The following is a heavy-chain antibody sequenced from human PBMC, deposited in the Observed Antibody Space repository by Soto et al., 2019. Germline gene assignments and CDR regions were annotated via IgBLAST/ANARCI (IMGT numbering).Heavy chain of an antibody. CDR2: ISGSGGST. Sequence: GGSLRLSYAASGFTFSSYAMSWVRQAPGKGLEWVSAISGSGGSTYYADSVKGRFTISRDNSKNTLYLQMNSLRAEDTAVYYCAKDRGRGYDFWRVGNWFDPWGQGTLVTVSS. V-gene: IGHV3-23*01. J-gene: IGHJ5*02. CDR3: AKDRGRGYDFWRVGNWFDP. D-gene: IGHD3-3*01. CDR1: GFTFSSYA.